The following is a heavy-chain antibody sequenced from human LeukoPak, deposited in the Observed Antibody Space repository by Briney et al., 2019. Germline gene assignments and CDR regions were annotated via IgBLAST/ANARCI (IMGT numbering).Heavy chain of an antibody. CDR1: GGSFSGYY. CDR2: INHSGST. D-gene: IGHD6-13*01. V-gene: IGHV4-34*01. CDR3: ARGPSRIAAAGTIDY. J-gene: IGHJ4*02. Sequence: SETLSLTCAVYGGSFSGYYWSWIRQPPGKGLEWIGEINHSGSTNYNPSLKGRVTISVDTSKNQFSLKLNSVTAADTAVYYCARGPSRIAAAGTIDYWGQGTLVTVSS.